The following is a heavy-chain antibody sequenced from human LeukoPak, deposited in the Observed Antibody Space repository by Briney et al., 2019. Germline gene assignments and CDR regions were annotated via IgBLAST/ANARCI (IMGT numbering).Heavy chain of an antibody. CDR3: ARGNDYGEWFEP. J-gene: IGHJ5*02. CDR1: GYTFTSYD. Sequence: ASVKVSCKASGYTFTSYDINWVRQATGQGLEWMGWMNPNSGNTGYAQKFQGRVTMTRNTSISTAYMELSSLRSEDTAVYYCARGNDYGEWFEPWGQGTLVTVSS. V-gene: IGHV1-8*01. CDR2: MNPNSGNT. D-gene: IGHD4-17*01.